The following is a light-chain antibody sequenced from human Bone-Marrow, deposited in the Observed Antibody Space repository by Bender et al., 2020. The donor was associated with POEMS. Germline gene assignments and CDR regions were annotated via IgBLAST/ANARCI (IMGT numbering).Light chain of an antibody. Sequence: QSVLTQPPSASGTPGQKVIISCSGSRSNIGQNFVYWYQQVPGMAPRLLINRSSQRPSGVPDRFSGSKSGTSASLAISGLRSEDEADYYCATLEGNLSGYWVFGGGTKLTVL. V-gene: IGLV1-47*01. CDR1: RSNIGQNF. CDR3: ATLEGNLSGYWV. CDR2: RSS. J-gene: IGLJ3*02.